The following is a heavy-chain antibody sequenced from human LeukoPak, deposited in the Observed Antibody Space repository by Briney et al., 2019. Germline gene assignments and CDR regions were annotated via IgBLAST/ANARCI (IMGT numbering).Heavy chain of an antibody. CDR1: GYSISRDYF. CDR2: MSYSGHT. V-gene: IGHV4-38-2*02. J-gene: IGHJ4*01. Sequence: SETLSLTCTVSGYSISRDYFWGWIRQAPGKGLEWIVSMSYSGHTYYNPSLKSRVTTSIDTSKNQLSLNLKSVTAADTAVYYCARDRDVDDFDSWGHGTLVTVSS. D-gene: IGHD2-15*01. CDR3: ARDRDVDDFDS.